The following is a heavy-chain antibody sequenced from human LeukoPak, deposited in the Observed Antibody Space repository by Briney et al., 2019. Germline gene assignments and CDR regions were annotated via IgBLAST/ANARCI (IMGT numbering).Heavy chain of an antibody. J-gene: IGHJ5*02. CDR2: INHSGST. Sequence: SETLSLTCAVYGGSFSGYYWSWIRQPPGKGLEWIGEINHSGSTNYNPSLKSRVTISVDTSKNQFSLKLSSVTAADTAVYYCARRWGWYDGQLWFDPWGQGTLVTVSS. D-gene: IGHD6-19*01. CDR1: GGSFSGYY. CDR3: ARRWGWYDGQLWFDP. V-gene: IGHV4-34*01.